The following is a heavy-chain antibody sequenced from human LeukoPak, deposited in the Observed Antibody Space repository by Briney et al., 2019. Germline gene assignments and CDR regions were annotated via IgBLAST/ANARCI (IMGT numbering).Heavy chain of an antibody. J-gene: IGHJ4*02. V-gene: IGHV4-61*02. CDR2: IYTSGST. D-gene: IGHD7-27*01. Sequence: SQTLSLTCTVSGGSISSGTYYWSWIRQPAGKGLEWIGRIYTSGSTNYNPSLKSRVTISVDTSKNQFSLKLYSVTAADTAVYYCATRKLGNDYWGQGTLVTVSS. CDR1: GGSISSGTYY. CDR3: ATRKLGNDY.